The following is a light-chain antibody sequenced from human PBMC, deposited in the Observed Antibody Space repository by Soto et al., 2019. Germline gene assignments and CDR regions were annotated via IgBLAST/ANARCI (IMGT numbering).Light chain of an antibody. V-gene: IGKV1-5*03. CDR3: QQYNSYSPWT. Sequence: QITHSGSTVSASVGDRVTITCRPSQSISSWLAWYQQKTGKAPKLLIYKASSLESGVPSRFSGSGSGTEFTLTISSLQPDDFATYYCQQYNSYSPWTFGQGTKVDIK. CDR1: QSISSW. J-gene: IGKJ1*01. CDR2: KAS.